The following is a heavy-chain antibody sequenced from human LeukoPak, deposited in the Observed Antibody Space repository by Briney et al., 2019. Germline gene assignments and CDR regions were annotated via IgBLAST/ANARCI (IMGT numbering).Heavy chain of an antibody. CDR3: AKSSYYDSSGYYREYYFDY. CDR1: GFTFSSYA. J-gene: IGHJ4*02. CDR2: ISGGGGST. V-gene: IGHV3-23*01. Sequence: GGSLRLSGAASGFTFSSYAMSWVRQAPGKGLEWVSAISGGGGSTHYADSVKGRFTISRDNSKNTLYLQMSSLRAGDTAVYYCAKSSYYDSSGYYREYYFDYWGQGTLVTVSS. D-gene: IGHD3-22*01.